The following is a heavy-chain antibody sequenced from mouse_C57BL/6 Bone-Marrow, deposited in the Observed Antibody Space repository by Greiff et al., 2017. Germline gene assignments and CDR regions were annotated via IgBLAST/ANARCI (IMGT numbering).Heavy chain of an antibody. CDR3: ARTSITTVAYAMDY. CDR2: IYPSDSET. V-gene: IGHV1-61*01. Sequence: KQRPGQGLEWIGNIYPSDSETHYNQKFKDKATLTVDKSSSTAYMQLSSLTSEDSAVYYCARTSITTVAYAMDYWGQGTSVTVSS. J-gene: IGHJ4*01. D-gene: IGHD1-1*01.